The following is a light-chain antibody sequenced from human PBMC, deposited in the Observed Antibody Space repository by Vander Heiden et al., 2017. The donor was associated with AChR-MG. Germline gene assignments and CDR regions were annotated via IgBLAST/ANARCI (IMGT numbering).Light chain of an antibody. CDR3: QQRTNWPPSLT. V-gene: IGKV3-11*01. CDR2: DAS. J-gene: IGKJ4*01. Sequence: ELVLTQSPATLSLSPGERATLSCRASQSVSTYLAWYQQKPGQAPRLLIYDASNRATGIPARFSGSGSGTDFTLTINSLEPEDFAVYYCQQRTNWPPSLTFGGGTKVEIK. CDR1: QSVSTY.